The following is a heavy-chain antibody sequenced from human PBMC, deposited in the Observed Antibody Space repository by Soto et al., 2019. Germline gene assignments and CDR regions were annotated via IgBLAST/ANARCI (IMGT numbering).Heavy chain of an antibody. Sequence: GGSLRLSCAASGFTFSNYGMSWVRQAPGKGLEWVSSISRSGGNTYYADSVKGRFTISRDNSENSVYLQMDSLRVEDTAVYYCAREGALKPFSSWGQGALVTVSS. CDR2: ISRSGGNT. CDR3: AREGALKPFSS. V-gene: IGHV3-23*01. J-gene: IGHJ5*02. CDR1: GFTFSNYG.